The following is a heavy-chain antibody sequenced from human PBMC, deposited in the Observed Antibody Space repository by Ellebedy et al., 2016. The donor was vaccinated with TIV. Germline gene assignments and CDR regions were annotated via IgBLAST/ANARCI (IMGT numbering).Heavy chain of an antibody. CDR3: AKGWGGYYYYGMDV. V-gene: IGHV3-9*03. D-gene: IGHD3-3*01. Sequence: PGGSLRLSCAASGFTFDDYAMHWVRQAPGKGLEWVSGISWNSGSIGYADSVKGRFTISRDNAKNSLYLQMNSLRAEDMALYYCAKGWGGYYYYGMDVWGQGTTATVSS. CDR2: ISWNSGSI. CDR1: GFTFDDYA. J-gene: IGHJ6*02.